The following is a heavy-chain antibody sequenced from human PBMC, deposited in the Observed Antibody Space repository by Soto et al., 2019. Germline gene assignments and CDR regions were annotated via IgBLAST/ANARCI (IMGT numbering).Heavy chain of an antibody. J-gene: IGHJ4*02. CDR3: AKTLYGGATI. Sequence: GGSLRLSCAASGFTFSTYAMSWVRHAPGKGLECVSAISGSGGITYYADSVKGRFTISRDNSKDTLFLQMNSLRADDTALYYCAKTLYGGATIWGQGTLVTVSS. CDR1: GFTFSTYA. CDR2: ISGSGGIT. D-gene: IGHD2-8*01. V-gene: IGHV3-23*01.